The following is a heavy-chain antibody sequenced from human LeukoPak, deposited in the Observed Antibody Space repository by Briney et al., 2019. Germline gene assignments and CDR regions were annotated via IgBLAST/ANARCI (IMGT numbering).Heavy chain of an antibody. Sequence: GGSRRLSCAASGFTFSDYYMSWIRHAPGRVLEWVSYIISSGSTIYYANSVKGRFTISRDKANKSLYLQMTSLRAEDPDVYYCARPGYSYTVYWGEGTL. CDR2: IISSGSTI. D-gene: IGHD5-18*01. J-gene: IGHJ4*02. V-gene: IGHV3-11*01. CDR1: GFTFSDYY. CDR3: ARPGYSYTVY.